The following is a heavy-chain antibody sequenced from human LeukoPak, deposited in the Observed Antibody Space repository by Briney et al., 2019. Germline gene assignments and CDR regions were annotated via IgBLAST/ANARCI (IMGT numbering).Heavy chain of an antibody. D-gene: IGHD2-2*01. Sequence: PSETLSLTCTVSGGSISSYFYIWVRQPPGKGLEWIGYIYYSGNTNSNPSLKSRVTISLDTSKNQFSLKLSSVTAADTAVYYCARASRASSGVVVPAAIWGQGTLVTVSS. CDR1: GGSISSYF. J-gene: IGHJ4*02. CDR3: ARASRASSGVVVPAAI. CDR2: IYYSGNT. V-gene: IGHV4-59*01.